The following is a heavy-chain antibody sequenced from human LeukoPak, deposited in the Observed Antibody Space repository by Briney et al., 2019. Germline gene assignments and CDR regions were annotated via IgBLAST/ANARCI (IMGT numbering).Heavy chain of an antibody. CDR2: IYCSGST. J-gene: IGHJ3*02. Sequence: SETLSLTCTVSGGPISSYYWSWIRQPPGKGLEWIGYIYCSGSTNYNPSLKSRVTISVDTSKNQFSLKLSSVTAADTAVYYCARAGVEDAFDIWGQGTMVTVSS. CDR3: ARAGVEDAFDI. D-gene: IGHD5-24*01. V-gene: IGHV4-59*01. CDR1: GGPISSYY.